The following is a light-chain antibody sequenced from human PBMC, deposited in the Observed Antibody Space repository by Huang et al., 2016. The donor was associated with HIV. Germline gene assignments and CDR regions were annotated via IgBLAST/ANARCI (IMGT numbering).Light chain of an antibody. CDR3: QQSYSTPRT. V-gene: IGKV1-39*01. CDR2: AAS. CDR1: QSINTF. Sequence: DIQMTQSPSSLSASVGDRVTITCRARQSINTFLNWYQQKTGKAPKHLSYAASSLQGGVPSRVSGSGSGTHFTLTISSLQPEDFSTYYCQQSYSTPRTFGPGTKVDIK. J-gene: IGKJ3*01.